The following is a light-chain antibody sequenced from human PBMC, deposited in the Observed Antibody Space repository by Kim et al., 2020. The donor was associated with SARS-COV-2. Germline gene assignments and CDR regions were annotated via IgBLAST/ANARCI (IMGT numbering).Light chain of an antibody. CDR3: QQSHGFPYS. V-gene: IGKV1-39*01. Sequence: SASVGSRVTITCRASQSVNPSLNWYHMQPGKAPKLLIYAVSTLQSGVPSRFSGSGSGTDFTLTITSLQPEDFGIYFCQQSHGFPYSFGQGAKLEI. CDR1: QSVNPS. J-gene: IGKJ2*03. CDR2: AVS.